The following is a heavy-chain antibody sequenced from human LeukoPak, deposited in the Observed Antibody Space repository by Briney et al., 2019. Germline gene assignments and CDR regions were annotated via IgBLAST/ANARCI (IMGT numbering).Heavy chain of an antibody. D-gene: IGHD3-22*01. Sequence: MGWISAYNGNTNYAQKLQGRVTMTTDTSTSTAYMELRSLRSDDTAVYYCARSRLPTMIGNYWGQGTLVTVSS. CDR3: ARSRLPTMIGNY. CDR2: ISAYNGNT. V-gene: IGHV1-18*01. J-gene: IGHJ4*02.